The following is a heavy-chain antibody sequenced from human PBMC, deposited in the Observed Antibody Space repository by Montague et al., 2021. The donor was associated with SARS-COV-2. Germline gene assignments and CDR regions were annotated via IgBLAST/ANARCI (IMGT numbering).Heavy chain of an antibody. CDR3: ARENYDILTGTTLGLDY. CDR1: GFSLSTSGMR. V-gene: IGHV2-70*04. CDR2: IDWDDDK. Sequence: PALVKPTQTLTLTCTFSGFSLSTSGMRASWIRQPPGKALEWLARIDWDDDKFYSTFLKTRLTISKDTSKNQVVLTMTNMDPVDTATYYCARENYDILTGTTLGLDYWGQGTLVTVSS. J-gene: IGHJ4*02. D-gene: IGHD3-9*01.